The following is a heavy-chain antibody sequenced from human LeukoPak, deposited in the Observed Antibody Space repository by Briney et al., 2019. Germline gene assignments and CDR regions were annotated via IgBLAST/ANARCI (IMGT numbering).Heavy chain of an antibody. CDR1: GGTFSSYT. CDR3: ARGRPIYCSGGSCYHYYMDV. Sequence: SVKVSCKASGGTFSSYTISWVRQAPGQGLEWMGRIIPILGIANYAQKFQGRVTITADKSTSTAYMELSSLRSEDTAVYYCARGRPIYCSGGSCYHYYMDVWGKGTTVTVSS. V-gene: IGHV1-69*02. CDR2: IIPILGIA. D-gene: IGHD2-15*01. J-gene: IGHJ6*03.